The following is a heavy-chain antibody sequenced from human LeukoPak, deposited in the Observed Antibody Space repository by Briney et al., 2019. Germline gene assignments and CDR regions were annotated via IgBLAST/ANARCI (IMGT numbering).Heavy chain of an antibody. CDR2: INPNSGGT. D-gene: IGHD6-19*01. CDR3: AGSSGWYGNWFDP. CDR1: GYTFTGYY. V-gene: IGHV1-2*02. J-gene: IGHJ5*02. Sequence: ASVKVSCKASGYTFTGYYMHWVRQAPGQGLEWMGWINPNSGGTNYAQKCQGRVTMTRDTSISTAYMELSRLRSDDTAVYYCAGSSGWYGNWFDPWGQGTLVTVSS.